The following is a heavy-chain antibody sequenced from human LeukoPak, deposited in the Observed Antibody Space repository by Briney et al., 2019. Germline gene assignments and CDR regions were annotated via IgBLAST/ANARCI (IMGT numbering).Heavy chain of an antibody. CDR3: ARDWVPAAIPNFPDY. CDR1: EFTFSSYS. D-gene: IGHD2-2*01. CDR2: ISSSSSYI. Sequence: GGSLRLSCAASEFTFSSYSMNWVHQAPGKGLEWVSSISSSSSYIYYADSVKGRFTISRDNAKNSLYLQMNSLRAEDTAVYYCARDWVPAAIPNFPDYWGQGTLVTVSS. J-gene: IGHJ4*02. V-gene: IGHV3-21*01.